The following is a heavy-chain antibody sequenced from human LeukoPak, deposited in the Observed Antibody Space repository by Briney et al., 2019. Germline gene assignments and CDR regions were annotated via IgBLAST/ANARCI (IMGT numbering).Heavy chain of an antibody. CDR2: IYYSGST. V-gene: IGHV4-59*01. J-gene: IGHJ4*02. Sequence: PSETLSLTCTVSGDSISNYYWSWIRQPPGKGLEWIGYIYYSGSTNYNASLTNRVTISVDTSKNQFSLKLSSVTAADTAVYYCAREVGYCSGGSCYSYFDYWGQGTLVTVSS. CDR3: AREVGYCSGGSCYSYFDY. CDR1: GDSISNYY. D-gene: IGHD2-15*01.